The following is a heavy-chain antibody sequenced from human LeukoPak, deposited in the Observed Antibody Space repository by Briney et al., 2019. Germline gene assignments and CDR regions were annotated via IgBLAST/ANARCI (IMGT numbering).Heavy chain of an antibody. D-gene: IGHD3-10*01. CDR2: IYNNGNT. V-gene: IGHV3-53*01. J-gene: IGHJ4*02. CDR3: TRGIGRSWSLDN. Sequence: GGSLRLSCAASGITVSSDYMTWVRQAPGKGLEWVSLIYNNGNTYYADSVRGRFTISRDNSKNTLYLQMNSLRAEGTAMYYCTRGIGRSWSLDNWGQGTLVTVSS. CDR1: GITVSSDY.